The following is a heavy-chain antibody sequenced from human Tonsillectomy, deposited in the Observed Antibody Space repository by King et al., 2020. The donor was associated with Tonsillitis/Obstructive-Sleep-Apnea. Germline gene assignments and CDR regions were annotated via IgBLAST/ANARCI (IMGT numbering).Heavy chain of an antibody. J-gene: IGHJ4*02. CDR3: AKDMDYYDSSGPMDY. D-gene: IGHD3-22*01. CDR2: ISWDGGST. V-gene: IGHV3-43*01. CDR1: GFTFDDYT. Sequence: VQLVESGGVVVQPGGSLRLSCAASGFTFDDYTMHWVRQAPGKGLEWVSLISWDGGSTYYADSVKGRFTISRDNSKNSLYLQMNSLRTEDTALYYCAKDMDYYDSSGPMDYWGQGTLVTVSS.